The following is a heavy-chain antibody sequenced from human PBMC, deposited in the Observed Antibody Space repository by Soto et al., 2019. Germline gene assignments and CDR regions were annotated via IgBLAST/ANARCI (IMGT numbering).Heavy chain of an antibody. J-gene: IGHJ6*02. CDR1: GFPFIRYS. D-gene: IGHD5-18*01. CDR2: ISGSSSTI. CDR3: ARDVYRGTWTTEEDV. Sequence: EVQLVESGGGLVQPGGSLRLSCAVSGFPFIRYSMNWVRQAPGKGLEWIAYISGSSSTIKYADSVKGRFTISRDNAKNLLYLQMNSLRAEDTAVYFCARDVYRGTWTTEEDVWGQGTTVTVSS. V-gene: IGHV3-48*01.